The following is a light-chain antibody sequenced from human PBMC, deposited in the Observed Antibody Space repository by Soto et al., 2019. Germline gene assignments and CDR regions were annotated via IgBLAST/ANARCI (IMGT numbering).Light chain of an antibody. CDR1: QSVSSTH. CDR3: QQRYNWPPT. J-gene: IGKJ1*01. V-gene: IGKV3D-20*02. Sequence: EIVLTQSPGTLSLSPGERATLSCRASQSVSSTHLAWYQQKPGQAPRLLIYGTSSRATGIPDRFSGSGSETDFTLTINSLEPEDFALYYCQQRYNWPPTFGQGTKVDI. CDR2: GTS.